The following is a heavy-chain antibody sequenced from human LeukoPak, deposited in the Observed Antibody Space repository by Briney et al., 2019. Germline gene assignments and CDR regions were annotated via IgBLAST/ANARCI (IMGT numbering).Heavy chain of an antibody. Sequence: ASVRVSCTASGYTFTTYGISWVQQAPGQGLECMGWINPYNGNTNYALKVQGTVTMTTDTSTSTAYLELRSLRSDDTAIYYCAREIYGRFDYWGQGTLVTVSS. CDR2: INPYNGNT. CDR1: GYTFTTYG. CDR3: AREIYGRFDY. V-gene: IGHV1-18*01. D-gene: IGHD4-17*01. J-gene: IGHJ4*02.